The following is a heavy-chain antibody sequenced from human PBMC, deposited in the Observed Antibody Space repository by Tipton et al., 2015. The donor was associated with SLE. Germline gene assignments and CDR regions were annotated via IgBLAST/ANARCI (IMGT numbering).Heavy chain of an antibody. J-gene: IGHJ1*01. CDR2: IYPGDSDT. D-gene: IGHD3-22*01. V-gene: IGHV5-51*03. CDR3: ASIVYDSSGYYYNYFQH. Sequence: QLVQFGAEVKKPGESLKISCKGSGYSFTSYWIGWVRQMPGKGLEWMGIIYPGDSDTRYSPSFQGQVTISADKSISTAYLQWSSLKASDTAMYYCASIVYDSSGYYYNYFQHWGQGTLVTVSS. CDR1: GYSFTSYW.